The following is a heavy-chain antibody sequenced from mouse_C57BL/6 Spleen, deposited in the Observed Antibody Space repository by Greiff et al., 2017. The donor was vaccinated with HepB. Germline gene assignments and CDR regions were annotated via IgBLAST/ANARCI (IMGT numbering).Heavy chain of an antibody. V-gene: IGHV3-5*01. Sequence: EVHLVESGPGLVKPSQTVFLTCTVTGISITTGNYRWSWIRQFPGNKLEWIGYIYYSGTITYNPSLTSRTTITRDTPKNQFFLEMNSLTAEDTATYYCARSYGYDEGNAMDYWCQGTSVTVSS. CDR2: IYYSGTI. J-gene: IGHJ4*01. CDR1: GISITTGNYR. CDR3: ARSYGYDEGNAMDY. D-gene: IGHD2-2*01.